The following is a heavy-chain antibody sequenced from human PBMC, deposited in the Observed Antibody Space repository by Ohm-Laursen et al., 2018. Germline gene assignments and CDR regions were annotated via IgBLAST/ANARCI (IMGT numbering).Heavy chain of an antibody. J-gene: IGHJ6*02. Sequence: RSLRLSCAASGFTFGSYWMGWVRQAPGKGLEWVSVISWNSGRIAYADSVKGRFTISRDNAKNSLYLQMNSLRAEDTALYYCAKGPYDFWSGYAYYYGMDVWGQGTTVTVSS. V-gene: IGHV3-9*01. CDR1: GFTFGSYW. CDR2: ISWNSGRI. D-gene: IGHD3-3*01. CDR3: AKGPYDFWSGYAYYYGMDV.